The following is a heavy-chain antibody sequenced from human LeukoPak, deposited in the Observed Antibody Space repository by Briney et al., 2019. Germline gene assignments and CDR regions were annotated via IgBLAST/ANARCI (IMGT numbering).Heavy chain of an antibody. Sequence: GGSLRLSCAASGFRFSNYGMHWVRQAPGKGLEWVAFIRYDGSNRYYADSVKGRLTVSRDNSKNTLYLQMNSLRAEDAAVYYCATEGSFDYWGQGTLVTVSS. CDR3: ATEGSFDY. CDR1: GFRFSNYG. J-gene: IGHJ4*02. CDR2: IRYDGSNR. V-gene: IGHV3-30*02.